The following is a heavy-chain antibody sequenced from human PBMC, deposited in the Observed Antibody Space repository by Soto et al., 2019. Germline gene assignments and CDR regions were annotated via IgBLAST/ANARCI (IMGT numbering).Heavy chain of an antibody. CDR2: IIPIFGTA. CDR1: GGTFSSYA. CDR3: ARVRVTILGVVTQGWFEP. V-gene: IGHV1-69*01. D-gene: IGHD3-3*01. J-gene: IGHJ5*02. Sequence: QVQLVQSGAEVKKPGSSVKVSCKASGGTFSSYAISWVRQAPGHGLEWMGGIIPIFGTANYAQKFQGRVTITADESTSTAYMELSSLRSEDTAVYYCARVRVTILGVVTQGWFEPWGQGTLVTVSS.